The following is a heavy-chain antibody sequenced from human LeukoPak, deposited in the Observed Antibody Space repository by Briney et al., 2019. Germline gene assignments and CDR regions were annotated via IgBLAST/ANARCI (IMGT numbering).Heavy chain of an antibody. V-gene: IGHV4-59*11. D-gene: IGHD4-17*01. CDR3: ARSYGDYEYWFDP. CDR2: IYYSGST. CDR1: GGSISSHY. Sequence: PSETLSLTCTVSGGSISSHYWSWIRQPPGKGLEWIGYIYYSGSTNHNPSLKSRVTISVDTSKNQFPLKLSSVTAADTAVYYCARSYGDYEYWFDPWGQGTLVTVSS. J-gene: IGHJ5*02.